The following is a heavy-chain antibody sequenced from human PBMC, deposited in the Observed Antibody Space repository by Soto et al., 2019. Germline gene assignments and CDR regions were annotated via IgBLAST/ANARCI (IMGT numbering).Heavy chain of an antibody. J-gene: IGHJ4*02. CDR2: ISIRGGDE. CDR1: GFTFSSYA. D-gene: IGHD6-6*01. Sequence: QVQLVESGGGVVQPGKSLRLSCAASGFTFSSYAMHWARQAPGKGLEWVTVISIRGGDEYYAESVRGRFTISRDDSKNTMYLQMDSLRVEDTAVYYCERGPIVARPPLDYWGQGTLVTVSS. V-gene: IGHV3-30*03. CDR3: ERGPIVARPPLDY.